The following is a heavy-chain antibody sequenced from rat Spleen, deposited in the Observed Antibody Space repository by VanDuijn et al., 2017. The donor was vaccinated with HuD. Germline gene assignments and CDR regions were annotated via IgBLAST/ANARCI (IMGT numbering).Heavy chain of an antibody. J-gene: IGHJ3*01. Sequence: EVQLVESGGGLVQPGRSLKLSCAASGFTFSNYGMAWVRQAPTKGLEWVATISYDGSSTYYRDSVKGRFTISRDNAKSTLYLQMDSLRSEDTATYYCARDYGGYSDWFAYWGQGTLVTVSS. V-gene: IGHV5-29*01. D-gene: IGHD1-11*01. CDR1: GFTFSNYG. CDR3: ARDYGGYSDWFAY. CDR2: ISYDGSST.